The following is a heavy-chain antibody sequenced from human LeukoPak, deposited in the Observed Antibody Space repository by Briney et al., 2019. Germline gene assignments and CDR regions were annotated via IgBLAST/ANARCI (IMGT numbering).Heavy chain of an antibody. Sequence: RKSGPTLVKPTQTLTLTCTFSGFSLSTSGVGVGWIRQPPGKALEWLALIYWNDDKRYSPSLKSRLTITKDTSKNQVVLTMINMDPVDTATYYCAHRLPTIFGVDYFDYWGQGTLVTVSS. CDR1: GFSLSTSGVG. CDR2: IYWNDDK. J-gene: IGHJ4*02. D-gene: IGHD3-3*01. CDR3: AHRLPTIFGVDYFDY. V-gene: IGHV2-5*01.